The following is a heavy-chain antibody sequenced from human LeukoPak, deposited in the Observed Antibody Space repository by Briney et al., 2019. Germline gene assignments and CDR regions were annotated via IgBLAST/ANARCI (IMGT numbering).Heavy chain of an antibody. Sequence: GGSLRLSCAASGFTFSSYAMSWVRQAPGKGLEWVAVIWYDGSNKYYADSVKGRFTISRDNSKNTLYLQMNSLRAEDTAVYYCASLIAAADYWGQGTLVTVSS. V-gene: IGHV3-33*08. CDR3: ASLIAAADY. J-gene: IGHJ4*02. D-gene: IGHD6-13*01. CDR2: IWYDGSNK. CDR1: GFTFSSYA.